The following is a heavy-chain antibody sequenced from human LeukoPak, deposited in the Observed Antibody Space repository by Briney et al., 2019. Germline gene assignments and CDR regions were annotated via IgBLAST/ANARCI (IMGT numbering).Heavy chain of an antibody. J-gene: IGHJ4*02. CDR2: INPSGGST. CDR1: GGTFSSYA. CDR3: ARDLYYDSSGYYRDY. Sequence: ASVKVSCKASGGTFSSYAISWVRQAPGQGLEWMGIINPSGGSTSYAQKLQGRVTMTRDTSTSTVYMELSSLRSEDTAVYYCARDLYYDSSGYYRDYWGQGTLVTVSS. V-gene: IGHV1-46*01. D-gene: IGHD3-22*01.